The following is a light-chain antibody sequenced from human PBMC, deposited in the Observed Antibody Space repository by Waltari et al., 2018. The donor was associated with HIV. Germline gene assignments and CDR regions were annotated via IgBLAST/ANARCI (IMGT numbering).Light chain of an antibody. Sequence: QSALTQPASVSGSPGQSITISCTGTNNDVGTYNYVSWYQQHPGKAPKLMIYDVTDRPSGVSDRFSGSKSGNTASLTISGLQVEDEADYYCSSYTSSISLVFGGGTKVTVL. CDR1: NNDVGTYNY. J-gene: IGLJ3*02. CDR2: DVT. CDR3: SSYTSSISLV. V-gene: IGLV2-14*03.